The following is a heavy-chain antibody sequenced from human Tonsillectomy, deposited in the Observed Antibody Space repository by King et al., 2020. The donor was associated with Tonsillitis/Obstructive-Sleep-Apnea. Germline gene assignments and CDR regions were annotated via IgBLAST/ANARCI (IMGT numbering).Heavy chain of an antibody. CDR1: EFSVSYNY. CDR2: IYTADRT. V-gene: IGHV3-53*01. CDR3: AGDPTSITAWGY. D-gene: IGHD1-20*01. J-gene: IGHJ4*02. Sequence: QLAQSGGGLIQPGGSLRLSCAASEFSVSYNYMSWVRQAPGKGLEWVSAIYTADRTDYADSVKGRFNISRDNSKNTLFLQMNNLRVEDTAMYYCAGDPTSITAWGYWGQGTLVTVSS.